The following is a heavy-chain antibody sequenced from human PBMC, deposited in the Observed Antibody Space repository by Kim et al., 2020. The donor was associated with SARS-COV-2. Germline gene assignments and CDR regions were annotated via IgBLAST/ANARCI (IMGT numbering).Heavy chain of an antibody. CDR1: GYSISNQNYF. CDR2: MTYTVTP. V-gene: IGHV4-39*02. CDR3: AREGHGMDV. J-gene: IGHJ6*02. Sequence: SETLSLTCTVSGYSISNQNYFWAWVRQAPGKGLEWIGTMTYTVTPYDNPSLQSRVSISVDTSKNEFSLNVKSVTAADTAIYFCAREGHGMDVWGPGTTVTVSS.